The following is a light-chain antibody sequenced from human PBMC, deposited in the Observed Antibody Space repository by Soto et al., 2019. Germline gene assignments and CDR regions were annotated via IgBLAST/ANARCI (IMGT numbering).Light chain of an antibody. CDR3: SSYAGRDTFV. J-gene: IGLJ1*01. CDR1: SSDIGDTHY. V-gene: IGLV2-8*01. Sequence: QSVLTQPPSASGSPGQSVTVSCTGTSSDIGDTHYVSWYQQHPGKAPKLMVYEVSKRPSGVPDRFSGSKSGNTASLTVSGLLAEDEGDYYCSSYAGRDTFVFGSGTKLTVL. CDR2: EVS.